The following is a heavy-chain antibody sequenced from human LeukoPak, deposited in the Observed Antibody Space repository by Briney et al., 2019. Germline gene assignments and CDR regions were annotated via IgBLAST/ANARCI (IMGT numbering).Heavy chain of an antibody. CDR1: GFTFSSYA. V-gene: IGHV3-30-3*01. CDR3: ARDVDIVATNTLDY. D-gene: IGHD5-12*01. CDR2: ISYDGSNK. Sequence: GGSLRLSCAASGFTFSSYAMHWVRQAPGKGLEWVAVISYDGSNKYYADSVKGQFTISRDNSKNTLYLQMNSLRAEDTAVYYCARDVDIVATNTLDYWGQGTLVTVSS. J-gene: IGHJ4*02.